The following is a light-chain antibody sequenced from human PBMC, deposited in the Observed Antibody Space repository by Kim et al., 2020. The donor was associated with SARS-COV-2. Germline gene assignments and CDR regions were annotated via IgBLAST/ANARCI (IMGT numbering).Light chain of an antibody. CDR1: QDIGNS. CDR2: AAS. CDR3: QKYNSAPWT. Sequence: ASVGDRVPITCRASQDIGNSLAWYQQKPGKAPNLLIYAASTLQSGVPARFSGSGSGTQFTLTISSLQTEDVATYYCQKYNSAPWTFGPGTKVDIK. V-gene: IGKV1-27*01. J-gene: IGKJ1*01.